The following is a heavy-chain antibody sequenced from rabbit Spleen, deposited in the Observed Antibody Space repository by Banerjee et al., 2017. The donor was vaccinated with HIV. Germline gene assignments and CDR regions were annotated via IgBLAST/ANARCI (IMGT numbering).Heavy chain of an antibody. Sequence: QEQLEESGGDLVKPGAALTLTCKASGLDFSSSYWICWVRQAPGKGLEWIACIDVSGGRTSYYASWAKGRFTISKASSTTVTLQMTSLTAADTATYFCARDGISFVSSGWGLTRLDLWGPGTLVTVS. CDR1: GLDFSSSYW. J-gene: IGHJ3*01. CDR2: IDVSGGRTS. D-gene: IGHD4-1*01. V-gene: IGHV1S45*01. CDR3: ARDGISFVSSGWGLTRLDL.